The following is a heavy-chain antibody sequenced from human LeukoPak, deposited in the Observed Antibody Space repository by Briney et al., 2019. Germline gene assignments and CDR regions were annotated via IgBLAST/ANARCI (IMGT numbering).Heavy chain of an antibody. V-gene: IGHV4-59*11. Sequence: SETLSLTCTVSGGSISSHYWSWIRQPPGKGLEWIGYIYYSGSTNYNPSLKSRVTISVDTSKNQFSLKLSSVTAADTAVYYCARTYYDFWSGYYRAQLFDPWGQGTLSPSPQ. J-gene: IGHJ5*02. CDR1: GGSISSHY. CDR2: IYYSGST. D-gene: IGHD3-3*01. CDR3: ARTYYDFWSGYYRAQLFDP.